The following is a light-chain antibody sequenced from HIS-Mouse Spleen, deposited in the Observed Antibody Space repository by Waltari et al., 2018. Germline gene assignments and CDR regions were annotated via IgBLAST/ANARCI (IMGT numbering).Light chain of an antibody. V-gene: IGLV3-10*01. CDR3: YSTDSSGNHRV. Sequence: SYELTQPPSVSVSPGQTARITCSGDALPKKYAYWYQQKSGQAPVLVIYEDSKRPSGIPDRCSGSSSGTMATLTISGAQVEEEADYYCYSTDSSGNHRVFGGGTKLTVL. CDR1: ALPKKY. CDR2: EDS. J-gene: IGLJ2*01.